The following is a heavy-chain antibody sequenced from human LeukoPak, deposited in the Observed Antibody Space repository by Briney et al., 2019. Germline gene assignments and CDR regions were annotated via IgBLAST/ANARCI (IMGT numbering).Heavy chain of an antibody. Sequence: SETLSLTCAVSGGSISSSNWWSWVRQPPGKGLEWIGEIYHSGSTNYNPSLKSRVTISVDKSKNQFSLKLSSVTAADTAVYYCARARSYGSGSSYYMDVWGKGTTVTISS. CDR1: GGSISSSNW. J-gene: IGHJ6*03. CDR2: IYHSGST. V-gene: IGHV4-4*02. D-gene: IGHD3-10*01. CDR3: ARARSYGSGSSYYMDV.